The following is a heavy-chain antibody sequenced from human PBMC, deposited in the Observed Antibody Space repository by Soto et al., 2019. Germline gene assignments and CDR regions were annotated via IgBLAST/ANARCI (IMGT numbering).Heavy chain of an antibody. CDR3: AKDGYYYSGGSCYSYYYYIDV. D-gene: IGHD2-15*01. Sequence: EVQLVESGGGLVQPGRSLRLSCAASGFTFDDYAMHWVRQAPGKGLEWVSGISWNSGSIGYADSVKGRFTISRDNAKKSLYQQMNSMRAEDTALYCCAKDGYYYSGGSCYSYYYYIDVWGKGTPVTVSS. J-gene: IGHJ6*03. CDR1: GFTFDDYA. V-gene: IGHV3-9*01. CDR2: ISWNSGSI.